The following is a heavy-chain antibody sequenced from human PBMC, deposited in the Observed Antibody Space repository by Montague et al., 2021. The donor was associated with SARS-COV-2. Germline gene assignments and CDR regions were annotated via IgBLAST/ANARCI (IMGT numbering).Heavy chain of an antibody. J-gene: IGHJ4*02. D-gene: IGHD2-2*01. CDR1: GDSVSSNIAT. Sequence: CAISGDSVSSNIATWNWIRQSPSRGLEWLGRTHYRSKWYNDYAESVKSRITIDPDTSKHQFSLRLNSVTPEDTAVYYCARIPVGSKYYFDFWGQGTLVTVSS. CDR3: ARIPVGSKYYFDF. V-gene: IGHV6-1*01. CDR2: THYRSKWYN.